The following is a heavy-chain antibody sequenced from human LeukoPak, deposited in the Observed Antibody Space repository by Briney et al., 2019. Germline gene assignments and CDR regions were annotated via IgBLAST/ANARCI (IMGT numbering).Heavy chain of an antibody. CDR1: GFTFSSYG. D-gene: IGHD3-22*01. CDR3: RANYYDSSGFGGGQVFDY. Sequence: GGSLRLSCAASGFTFSSYGMHWVRQAPGKGLEWVAFIRYDGSNKYYADSVKGRFTISRDNSKNTLYLQMNSLRAEDTAVYYCRANYYDSSGFGGGQVFDYWGQGTLVTVSS. V-gene: IGHV3-30*02. CDR2: IRYDGSNK. J-gene: IGHJ4*02.